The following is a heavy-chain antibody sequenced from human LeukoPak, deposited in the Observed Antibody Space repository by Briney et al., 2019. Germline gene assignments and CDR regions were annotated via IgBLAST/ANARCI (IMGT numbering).Heavy chain of an antibody. V-gene: IGHV3-15*01. D-gene: IGHD3-22*01. CDR1: GFTFNNAW. CDR2: IKSKTDGGTT. CDR3: TTLQMYYYDSSGYYFLDY. Sequence: PGGSLRLSCAASGFTFNNAWMNWVRQAPGKGLEWVGRIKSKTDGGTTEYAAPVRGSFTISRDDSRNTLHLQMNSLKTEDTAVYYCTTLQMYYYDSSGYYFLDYWGQGTLVTVSS. J-gene: IGHJ4*02.